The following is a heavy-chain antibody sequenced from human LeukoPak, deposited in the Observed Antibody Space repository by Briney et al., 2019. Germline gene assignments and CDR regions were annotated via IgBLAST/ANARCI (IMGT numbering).Heavy chain of an antibody. V-gene: IGHV1-2*06. CDR2: INPNSGGT. CDR1: GYTFTGYY. CDR3: ARGGTLRWLQSQDY. J-gene: IGHJ4*02. D-gene: IGHD5-24*01. Sequence: ASVKVSCKASGYTFTGYYMHWVRQAPGQGLEWMGRINPNSGGTNYAQKFQGRVTMTRDTSISTAYMELSRLRSDDTAVYYCARGGTLRWLQSQDYWGQGTLVTVSS.